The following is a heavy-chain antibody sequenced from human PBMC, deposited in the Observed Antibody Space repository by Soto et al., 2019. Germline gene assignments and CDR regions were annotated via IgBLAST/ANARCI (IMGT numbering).Heavy chain of an antibody. Sequence: GASVKVSCKASGYTFTGYYMHWVRQAPGQGLEWMGWINPNSGGTNYAQKFQGWVTMTRDTSISTAYMELSRLRSDDTAVYYCARTRKTSSPYYFDYWGQGTLVTVSS. CDR2: INPNSGGT. V-gene: IGHV1-2*04. CDR3: ARTRKTSSPYYFDY. CDR1: GYTFTGYY. J-gene: IGHJ4*02. D-gene: IGHD6-13*01.